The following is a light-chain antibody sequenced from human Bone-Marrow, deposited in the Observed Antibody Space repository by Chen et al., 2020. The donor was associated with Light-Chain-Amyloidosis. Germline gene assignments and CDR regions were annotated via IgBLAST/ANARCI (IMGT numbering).Light chain of an antibody. V-gene: IGLV8-61*01. J-gene: IGLJ3*02. CDR1: SGSVSTAYY. Sequence: QTVVTQEPSFSVSPGGTVTLTCGLSSGSVSTAYYPSWYQQTPGQAPRTLIYNTDTRSSGVPDRLSGSILGNKAALTISGAQADDESDYYCGLYLGSGVWVFGGGTKLTVL. CDR2: NTD. CDR3: GLYLGSGVWV.